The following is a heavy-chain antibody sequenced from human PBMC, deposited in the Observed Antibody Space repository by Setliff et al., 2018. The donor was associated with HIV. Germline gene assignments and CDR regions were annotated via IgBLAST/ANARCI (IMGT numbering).Heavy chain of an antibody. CDR2: IRYDGSNK. D-gene: IGHD3-22*01. CDR1: GFTFSSYG. CDR3: AKIQNPQGYYYDSSGYYPHPGSPDY. Sequence: PGGSLRLYCAASGFTFSSYGMHWVRKAPGKGLEWVSFIRYDGSNKYYADTVKGRFTISRDNSKNTLYLQMNSLRAEDTAVYYCAKIQNPQGYYYDSSGYYPHPGSPDYWGQGTLVTVSS. V-gene: IGHV3-30*02. J-gene: IGHJ4*02.